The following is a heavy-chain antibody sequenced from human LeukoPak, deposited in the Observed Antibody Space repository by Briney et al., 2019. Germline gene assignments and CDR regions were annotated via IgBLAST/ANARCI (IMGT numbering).Heavy chain of an antibody. J-gene: IGHJ4*02. V-gene: IGHV4-59*01. CDR2: LYYSGSN. D-gene: IGHD3-10*01. CDR3: ARFRGSAKGDY. CDR1: GDSISSYY. Sequence: PSETLSLTCTVSGDSISSYYWSWIRQPRGKGLEWIGYLYYSGSNNYNPSLKSRVTISVDMSKNQFSLKLSSVTAADTAVYYCARFRGSAKGDYWGQGTLVTVSS.